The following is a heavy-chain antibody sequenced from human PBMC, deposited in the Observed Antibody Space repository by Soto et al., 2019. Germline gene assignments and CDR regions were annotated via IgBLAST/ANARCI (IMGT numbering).Heavy chain of an antibody. Sequence: QVQLVESGGGVVQPGRSLRLSCAASGFTFSSYGMHWVRQAPGKGLEWVAVIWYDGSNKYYADSVKGRFTISRDNSKNTLYLQMNSLRAEYTAVYYCARDAGNQLPGYYFDYWGQGTLVTVSS. CDR3: ARDAGNQLPGYYFDY. J-gene: IGHJ4*02. V-gene: IGHV3-33*01. D-gene: IGHD2-2*01. CDR2: IWYDGSNK. CDR1: GFTFSSYG.